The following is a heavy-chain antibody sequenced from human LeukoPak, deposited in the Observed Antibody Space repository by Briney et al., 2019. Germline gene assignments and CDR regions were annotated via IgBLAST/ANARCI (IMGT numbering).Heavy chain of an antibody. Sequence: SETLSLTCTVSGGSISSYYWSWIRQPPGKGLEWIGYIYHSGSTYYNPSLKSRVTISVDRSKNQFSLRLSSVTAADTAVYYCARGGAAAGPKPWGQETLVPVPS. J-gene: IGHJ5*02. CDR1: GGSISSYY. CDR2: IYHSGST. D-gene: IGHD6-13*01. V-gene: IGHV4-59*12. CDR3: ARGGAAAGPKP.